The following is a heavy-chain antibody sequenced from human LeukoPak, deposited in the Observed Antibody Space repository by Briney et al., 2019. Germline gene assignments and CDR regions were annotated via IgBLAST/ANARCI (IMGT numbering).Heavy chain of an antibody. D-gene: IGHD3-3*01. CDR2: IHPNNGGT. CDR1: GYTFTGYY. CDR3: ARGTQTIFGVIDY. V-gene: IGHV1-2*02. J-gene: IGHJ4*02. Sequence: ASVKVSCKTSGYTFTGYYMHWVRQAPGQGLVWMGWIHPNNGGTIYARGFQGRVTMTSDTSISTAYLELNSLISDDTAMYFCARGTQTIFGVIDYWGQGTLVTISS.